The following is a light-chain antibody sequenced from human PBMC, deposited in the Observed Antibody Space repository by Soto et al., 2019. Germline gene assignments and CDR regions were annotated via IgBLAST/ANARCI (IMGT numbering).Light chain of an antibody. CDR3: QQRSNWPWT. CDR1: QSVTSNF. CDR2: DAS. J-gene: IGKJ1*01. Sequence: EIVMTQSPSTLSVYTGERATLSYRASQSVTSNFLAWYQQKPGRAPRLLIYDASNRATGIPARFSGSGSGTDFTLTISSLEPEDFAVYYCQQRSNWPWTFGQGTKVDI. V-gene: IGKV3D-20*02.